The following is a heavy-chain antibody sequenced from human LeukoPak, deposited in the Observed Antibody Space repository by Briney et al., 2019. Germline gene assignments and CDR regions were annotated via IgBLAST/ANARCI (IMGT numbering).Heavy chain of an antibody. Sequence: GGSLRLSCVASGLTLSGYAMSWVRQAPGKGLEWVSSIRGSDGSTYYADSVKGRFAISRDNSKNTLYLQMNSLRAEDTAVYYCAKDVYGDYGGLDYWGQGTLVTVSS. V-gene: IGHV3-23*01. CDR1: GLTLSGYA. CDR2: IRGSDGST. CDR3: AKDVYGDYGGLDY. D-gene: IGHD4-17*01. J-gene: IGHJ4*02.